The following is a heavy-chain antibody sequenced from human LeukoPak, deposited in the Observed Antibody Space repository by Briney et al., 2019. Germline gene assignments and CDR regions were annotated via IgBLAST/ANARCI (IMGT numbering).Heavy chain of an antibody. CDR2: ISGGGNT. CDR3: AKGSSAGRPYYFDY. V-gene: IGHV3-53*01. CDR1: GFSVSSIY. J-gene: IGHJ4*02. Sequence: GGSLRLSCAASGFSVSSIYMSWVRQAPGKGLEWVSFISGGGNTYYADSVKGRFTISRDNSKNTLYLQMNSLRAEDTAMYYCAKGSSAGRPYYFDYWGQGTLVTVSS. D-gene: IGHD3-10*01.